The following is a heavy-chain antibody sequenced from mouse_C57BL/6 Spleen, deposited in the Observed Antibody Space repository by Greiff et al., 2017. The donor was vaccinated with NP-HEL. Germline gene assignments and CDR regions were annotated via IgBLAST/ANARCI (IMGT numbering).Heavy chain of an antibody. CDR3: ARFPIITTVVPYAMDY. CDR2: IHPNSGST. Sequence: QVQLKQPGAELVKPGASVKLSCKASGYTFTSYWMHWVKQRPGQGLEWIGMIHPNSGSTNYNEKFKSKATLTVDKSSSTAYMQLSSLTSEDSAVYYCARFPIITTVVPYAMDYWGQGTSVTVSS. CDR1: GYTFTSYW. D-gene: IGHD1-1*01. V-gene: IGHV1-64*01. J-gene: IGHJ4*01.